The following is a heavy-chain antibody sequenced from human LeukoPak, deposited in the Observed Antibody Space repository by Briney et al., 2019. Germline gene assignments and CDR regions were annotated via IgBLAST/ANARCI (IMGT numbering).Heavy chain of an antibody. CDR1: GDTFSDYA. V-gene: IGHV1-69*04. CDR3: ARVPQGGSNPNWFDP. J-gene: IGHJ5*02. Sequence: SVKVSCKASGDTFSDYAISWVRQAPGPGLEWMGRIIPILRLANYAQKFQGRVTITADKSTSTVYMELSSLRSEDTAVYYCARVPQGGSNPNWFDPWGQGTLVTVPS. D-gene: IGHD2-15*01. CDR2: IIPILRLA.